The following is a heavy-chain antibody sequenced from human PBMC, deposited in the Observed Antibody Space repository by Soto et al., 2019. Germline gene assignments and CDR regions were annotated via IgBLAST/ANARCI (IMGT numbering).Heavy chain of an antibody. J-gene: IGHJ3*02. D-gene: IGHD2-2*01. CDR1: GGTFSSYA. CDR3: AGAPLRLKDIVVVQLYAFDI. CDR2: IVPIFGTA. Sequence: SVKVSCKASGGTFSSYAISWVRQAPGQGLEWMGGIVPIFGTANYAQKFQGRVTITADESTSTAYMEPSSLRSEDTAVYYCAGAPLRLKDIVVVQLYAFDIWGQGTMVTVSS. V-gene: IGHV1-69*13.